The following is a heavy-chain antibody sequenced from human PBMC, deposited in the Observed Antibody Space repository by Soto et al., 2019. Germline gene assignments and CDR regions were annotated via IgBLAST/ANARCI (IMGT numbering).Heavy chain of an antibody. D-gene: IGHD2-2*01. V-gene: IGHV3-30-3*01. J-gene: IGHJ4*02. CDR2: IRSHGINK. CDR3: ARDTPYGCSSASCFEALAY. Sequence: QVQLVESGGGVVQPGRSLGLSCAASGFTFITYAMHWVRQAPGKGLEWVATIRSHGINKYYADSVEGRFTISRDNSKNTVYLQVNSLRAEDSAVYYCARDTPYGCSSASCFEALAYWGQGTLVTVSS. CDR1: GFTFITYA.